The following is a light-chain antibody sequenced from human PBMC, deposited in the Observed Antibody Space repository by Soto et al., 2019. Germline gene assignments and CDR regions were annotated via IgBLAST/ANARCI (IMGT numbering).Light chain of an antibody. CDR1: QSVGSRY. V-gene: IGKV3-20*01. CDR3: HQYGDTPKT. CDR2: AAA. Sequence: EIVLTQSPGTLSLSPGEKATLSCRASQSVGSRYLAWFQQKPGQAPRLLIYAAANRATGIPDRFSGSGAGTAFTLTISRLEPEDSAVYFWHQYGDTPKTFGRGTKVEVK. J-gene: IGKJ4*02.